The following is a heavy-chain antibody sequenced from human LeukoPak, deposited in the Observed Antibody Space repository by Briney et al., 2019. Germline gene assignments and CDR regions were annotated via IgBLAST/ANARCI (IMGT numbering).Heavy chain of an antibody. V-gene: IGHV1-2*02. J-gene: IGHJ4*02. CDR1: GGTFSSYA. CDR2: INPNNGDT. D-gene: IGHD5-18*01. CDR3: ARGQYRYAVDF. Sequence: VASVKVSCKASGGTFSSYAISWVRQAPGQGLEWMGWINPNNGDTTYTQKFQGRVTMTRDTSISTAYLELSSLTSDDTAVYYCARGQYRYAVDFWGQGTLVTVSS.